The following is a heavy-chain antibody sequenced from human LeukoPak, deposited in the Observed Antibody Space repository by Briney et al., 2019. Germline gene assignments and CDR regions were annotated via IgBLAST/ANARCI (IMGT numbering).Heavy chain of an antibody. CDR2: ISGSGGST. V-gene: IGHV3-23*01. Sequence: GGSLRLSCAASGFTFSDYYMSWVRQAPGKGLEWVSAISGSGGSTYYADSVKGRFTISRDNSKNTLYLQMNSLRAEDTAVYYCAKVRSRCSSTSCYPPFDYWGQGTLVTVSS. J-gene: IGHJ4*02. D-gene: IGHD2-2*01. CDR1: GFTFSDYY. CDR3: AKVRSRCSSTSCYPPFDY.